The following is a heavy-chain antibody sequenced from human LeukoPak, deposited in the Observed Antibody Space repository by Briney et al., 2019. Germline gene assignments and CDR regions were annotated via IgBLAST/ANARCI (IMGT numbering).Heavy chain of an antibody. J-gene: IGHJ4*02. Sequence: GGSLRLSCTASGFTVSSNYMSWVRQAPGKGLEWVSVIYSGGSTYYADSVKGRFTISRDNSKNTLYLQMNSLRAEDTAVYYCARAPNWDFDYWGQGTLVTVSS. CDR2: IYSGGST. CDR1: GFTVSSNY. CDR3: ARAPNWDFDY. V-gene: IGHV3-53*01. D-gene: IGHD7-27*01.